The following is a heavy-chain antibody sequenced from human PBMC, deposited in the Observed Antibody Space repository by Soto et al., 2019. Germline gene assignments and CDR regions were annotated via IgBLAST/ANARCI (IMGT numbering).Heavy chain of an antibody. J-gene: IGHJ4*02. V-gene: IGHV3-30*18. CDR3: AKVPHATTVTELYFFDY. D-gene: IGHD4-17*01. CDR2: ISYDGSNK. CDR1: GFTFSSYG. Sequence: QVQLVESGGGVVQPGRSLRLSCAASGFTFSSYGMHWVRQAPGKGLEWVAVISYDGSNKYYADSVKGRFTISRDNSKNTLYLQMNSLRAEDTAVYYCAKVPHATTVTELYFFDYWGQGTLVTVSS.